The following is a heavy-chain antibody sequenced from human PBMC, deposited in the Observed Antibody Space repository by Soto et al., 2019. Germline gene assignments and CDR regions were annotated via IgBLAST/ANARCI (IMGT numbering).Heavy chain of an antibody. Sequence: EVQLVESGGGLVQPGGSLRLSCVASGFTFSNYWMHWVREVPGKGLMWVSRISGAATSPRYADSVEGRFTILRDNAKSTLYLQMTSLGSEDTAFYYCAKIVTRHSLVPVFDQWGQGALVTVSS. D-gene: IGHD2-21*01. CDR3: AKIVTRHSLVPVFDQ. CDR1: GFTFSNYW. V-gene: IGHV3-74*01. J-gene: IGHJ4*02. CDR2: ISGAATSP.